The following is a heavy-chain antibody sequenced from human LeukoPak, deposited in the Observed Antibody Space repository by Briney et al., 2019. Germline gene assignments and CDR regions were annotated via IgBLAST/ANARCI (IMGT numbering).Heavy chain of an antibody. CDR2: ISGSGGST. CDR1: GFTFSSYA. D-gene: IGHD4-23*01. Sequence: PGGSLRLSCAASGFTFSSYAMSWVRHAPGQGLEWVSAISGSGGSTYYADSVKGRFTISRVNSKNTLYLQMHSLRAEDTAVYYCARGGNRHDAFDIWGQGTMVTVSS. CDR3: ARGGNRHDAFDI. J-gene: IGHJ3*02. V-gene: IGHV3-23*01.